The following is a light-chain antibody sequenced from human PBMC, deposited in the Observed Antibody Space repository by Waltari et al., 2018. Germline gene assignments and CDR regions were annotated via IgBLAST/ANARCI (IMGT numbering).Light chain of an antibody. CDR1: QTVLYSSNNKNY. CDR2: WAS. CDR3: QQYYAIPRT. J-gene: IGKJ1*01. V-gene: IGKV4-1*01. Sequence: DIVMTQSPDSLAVSLGERATINCRSSQTVLYSSNNKNYLAWYQQRPGQPTKLLIYWASTRDSGVPDRFSGSGSGTDFTLTISSLLPEDVAVYYCQQYYAIPRTFGQGTKVEIK.